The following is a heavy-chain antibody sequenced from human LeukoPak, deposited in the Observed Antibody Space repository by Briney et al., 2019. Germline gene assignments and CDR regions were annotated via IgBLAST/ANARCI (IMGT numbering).Heavy chain of an antibody. CDR3: ARDQADKQTDY. CDR1: GFTFSSYS. V-gene: IGHV3-21*01. Sequence: GGSLRLSCAASGFTFSSYSMNWVRQAPGKGLEWVSSISSSSYIYYADSVKGRFTISRDNAKNSLYLQMNSLRAEDTAVYYCARDQADKQTDYWGQGTLVTVSS. CDR2: ISSSSYI. J-gene: IGHJ4*02.